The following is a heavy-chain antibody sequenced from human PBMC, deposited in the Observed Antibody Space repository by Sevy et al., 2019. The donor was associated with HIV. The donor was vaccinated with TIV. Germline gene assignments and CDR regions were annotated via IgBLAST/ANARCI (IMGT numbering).Heavy chain of an antibody. J-gene: IGHJ3*02. CDR2: ITWSGDST. CDR1: GFTFDNYG. CDR3: AREYYDILTGLYKDGWDASDM. D-gene: IGHD3-9*01. V-gene: IGHV3-20*04. Sequence: GGSLRLSCAASGFTFDNYGMTWVRQVPGKGLEWVSGITWSGDSTGYADSVKGRFTISGDNTKNLLYLQMNSLTVEDTALYYCAREYYDILTGLYKDGWDASDMWGQGTMVTVSS.